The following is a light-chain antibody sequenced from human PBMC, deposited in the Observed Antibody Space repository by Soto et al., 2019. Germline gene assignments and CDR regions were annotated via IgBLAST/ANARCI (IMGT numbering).Light chain of an antibody. Sequence: EIVLTQSPGTLSLSPGERATLSCRASQIVSSSYLAWYQHKPGQAPRLLIYVISTRATGIPARFSGSGSGTDFTLTISSLEPEDFAVYYCQQRSSWPRTFGGGTKVDIK. CDR1: QIVSSSY. J-gene: IGKJ4*02. V-gene: IGKV3D-20*02. CDR2: VIS. CDR3: QQRSSWPRT.